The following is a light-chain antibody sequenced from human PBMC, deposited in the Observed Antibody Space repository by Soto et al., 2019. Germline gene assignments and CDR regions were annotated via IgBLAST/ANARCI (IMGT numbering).Light chain of an antibody. V-gene: IGLV2-14*02. CDR2: EVS. Sequence: QSALTQPASVSGSPGQSITISCTGTSSDVGSYNLVSWYQQYPGEAPKLIIFEVSNRPSGVSHRFSGSKSGNTASLTISGLQTEDEADYYCLSYTITSILVFGGGTKLTVL. J-gene: IGLJ3*02. CDR1: SSDVGSYNL. CDR3: LSYTITSILV.